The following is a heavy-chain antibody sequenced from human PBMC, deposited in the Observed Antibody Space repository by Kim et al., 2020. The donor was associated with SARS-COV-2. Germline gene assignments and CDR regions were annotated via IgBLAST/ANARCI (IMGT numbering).Heavy chain of an antibody. Sequence: GGSLRLSCAASGFTFSSYGMHWVRQATGKGLEWVAVIWYDGSNKYDADSVKGRFTISRDNSKNTLYLQMNSLRAEDTAVYYCAREWIQNTYYYYGMDVWGQGTTVTVSS. CDR3: AREWIQNTYYYYGMDV. J-gene: IGHJ6*02. CDR2: IWYDGSNK. CDR1: GFTFSSYG. D-gene: IGHD5-18*01. V-gene: IGHV3-33*08.